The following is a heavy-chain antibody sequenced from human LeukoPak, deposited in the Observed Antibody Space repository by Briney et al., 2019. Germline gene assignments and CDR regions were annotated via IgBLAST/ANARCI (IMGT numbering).Heavy chain of an antibody. V-gene: IGHV3-13*01. J-gene: IGHJ3*02. CDR3: ARGTGTTYDDAFDI. CDR2: IGTAGDT. Sequence: GGSLRLSCAASGITFSSYDMHWVRQATGKGLEWVSAIGTAGDTYYPGSVKGRFTISRENAKNSLYLQMNSLRAGDTAVYYCARGTGTTYDDAFDIWGQGTMVTVSS. D-gene: IGHD1-1*01. CDR1: GITFSSYD.